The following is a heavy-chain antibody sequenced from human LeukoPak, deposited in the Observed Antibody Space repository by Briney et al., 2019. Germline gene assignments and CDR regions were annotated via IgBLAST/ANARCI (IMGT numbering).Heavy chain of an antibody. CDR1: GGSISSYY. CDR2: IYYSGST. CDR3: ARLDILTGYCFDY. J-gene: IGHJ4*02. D-gene: IGHD3-9*01. V-gene: IGHV4-59*08. Sequence: PSETLSLTCNVSGGSISSYYWSWIRQPPGKGLEWIGYIYYSGSTNHNPSLKSRVTLSVDTSKNQFSLKLSSVTAADTAVYYCARLDILTGYCFDYWGQGTLVTVSS.